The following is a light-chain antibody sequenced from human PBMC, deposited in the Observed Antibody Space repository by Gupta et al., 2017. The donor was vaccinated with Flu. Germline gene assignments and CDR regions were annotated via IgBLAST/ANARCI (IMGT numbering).Light chain of an antibody. CDR1: QSVSSN. CDR2: GAS. Sequence: RATSSWRASQSVSSNLAWCQRKPGQAPRLVLYGASTRAAGMLARFSGSRSATAFTPTISSMQSADFAVYYCQQYTTWPPLTFGGGTKVEIK. CDR3: QQYTTWPPLT. J-gene: IGKJ4*01. V-gene: IGKV3-15*01.